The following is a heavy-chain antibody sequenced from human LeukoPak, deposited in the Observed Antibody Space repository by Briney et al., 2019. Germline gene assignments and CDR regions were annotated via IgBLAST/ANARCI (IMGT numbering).Heavy chain of an antibody. V-gene: IGHV3-43*01. CDR1: GFTFSNAW. CDR2: ISWDGGST. D-gene: IGHD6-19*01. CDR3: AKGRRETYSSGWYDY. Sequence: GGSLRLSCAASGFTFSNAWMSWVRQAPGKGLEWVSLISWDGGSTYYADSVKGRFTISRDNSKNSLYLQMNSLRTEDTALYYCAKGRRETYSSGWYDYWGQGTLVTVSS. J-gene: IGHJ4*02.